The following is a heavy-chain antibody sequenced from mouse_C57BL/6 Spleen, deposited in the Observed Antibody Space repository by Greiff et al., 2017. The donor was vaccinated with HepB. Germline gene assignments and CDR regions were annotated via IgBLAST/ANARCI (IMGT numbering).Heavy chain of an antibody. V-gene: IGHV1-26*01. CDR2: INPNNGGT. CDR1: GYTFTDYY. CDR3: ERSGFAY. J-gene: IGHJ3*01. Sequence: VQLQQSGPELVKPGASVKISCKASGYTFTDYYMNWVKQSHGKSLEWIGDINPNNGGTSYNQKFKGKATLTVDKSSSTAYMELRSLTSEDSAVYYCERSGFAYWGQGTLVTVSA.